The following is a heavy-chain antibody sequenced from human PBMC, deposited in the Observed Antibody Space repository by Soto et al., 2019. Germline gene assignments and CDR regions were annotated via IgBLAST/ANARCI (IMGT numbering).Heavy chain of an antibody. V-gene: IGHV3-30-3*01. CDR1: GFTFSSYA. D-gene: IGHD3-3*01. CDR3: ARDTSRYDFWSGSYGMDV. CDR2: ISYDGSNK. J-gene: IGHJ6*02. Sequence: GGSLRLSCAASGFTFSSYAMHWVRQAPGKGLEWVAVISYDGSNKYYADSVKGRFTISRDNSKNTLYLQMNSLRAEDTAVYYCARDTSRYDFWSGSYGMDVWGQGTTVTVS.